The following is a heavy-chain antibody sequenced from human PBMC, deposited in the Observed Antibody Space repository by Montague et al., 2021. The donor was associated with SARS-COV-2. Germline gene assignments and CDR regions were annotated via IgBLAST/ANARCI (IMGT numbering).Heavy chain of an antibody. J-gene: IGHJ5*02. CDR2: IWYDGSNK. Sequence: SLRLSCAASGFTFSSYAMHRVRQAPGKGLEWVAVIWYDGSNKYYADSVKGRFTISRDNSKNTLYLQMNSLRAEDTAVYYCAKSVEPYGDYVGWFDPWGQGTLVTVSS. V-gene: IGHV3-33*06. D-gene: IGHD4-17*01. CDR3: AKSVEPYGDYVGWFDP. CDR1: GFTFSSYA.